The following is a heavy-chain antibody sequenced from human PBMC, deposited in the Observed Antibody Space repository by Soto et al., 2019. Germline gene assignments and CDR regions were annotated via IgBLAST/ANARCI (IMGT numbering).Heavy chain of an antibody. CDR2: IIPIFGTA. J-gene: IGHJ6*02. D-gene: IGHD3-3*01. CDR3: ASRITIFGVVIPSYYYYGMDV. V-gene: IGHV1-69*13. CDR1: GGTFSSYA. Sequence: SVKVSCKASGGTFSSYAISWVRQAPGQGLEWMGGIIPIFGTANYAQKFQGRVTVTADESTSTAYMELSSLRSEDTAVYYCASRITIFGVVIPSYYYYGMDVWGQGTTVTVSS.